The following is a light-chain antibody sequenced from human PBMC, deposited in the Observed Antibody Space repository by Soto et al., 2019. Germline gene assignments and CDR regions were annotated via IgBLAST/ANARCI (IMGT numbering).Light chain of an antibody. CDR2: YDD. V-gene: IGLV1-36*01. CDR1: TSNIGNNA. Sequence: QSVLTQPPSVSEAPRQRVTISCSGNTSNIGNNAVNWYQQFPGKAPKLLIFYDDLLPSGVSDRFSGSKSGTSASLAISGLQSEDEADYYCAAWDDSLNGPVFGGGTKVTVL. CDR3: AAWDDSLNGPV. J-gene: IGLJ2*01.